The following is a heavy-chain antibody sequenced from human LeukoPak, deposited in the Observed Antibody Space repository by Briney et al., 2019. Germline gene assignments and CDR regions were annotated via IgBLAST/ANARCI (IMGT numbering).Heavy chain of an antibody. CDR3: ARSHHPGYSNYGDWFDP. J-gene: IGHJ5*02. CDR1: GGSNSSYY. Sequence: SGTLSLTCTVSGGSNSSYYWSWIRQPAGKGLEWIGRIYTSGSTNYNPSLKSRVTMSVDTSKNQFSLKLSSVTAADTAVYYCARSHHPGYSNYGDWFDPWGQGTLVTVSS. CDR2: IYTSGST. D-gene: IGHD6-13*01. V-gene: IGHV4-4*07.